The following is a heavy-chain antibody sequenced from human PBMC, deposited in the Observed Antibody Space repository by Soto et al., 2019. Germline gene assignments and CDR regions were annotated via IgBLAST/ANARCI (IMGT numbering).Heavy chain of an antibody. CDR3: ARDRFGSWTFDY. V-gene: IGHV1-46*01. CDR2: IHPTDGST. Sequence: QVQLVQSGAEVREPGASVKVSGKASGYNFASNHMHWVRQTPGQGLEWMGIIHPTDGSTSYAQKFRGRVTLTRDTPTNTDYMELSGLTSEDTAVYYCARDRFGSWTFDYWGQGTLVTVSS. CDR1: GYNFASNH. D-gene: IGHD6-13*01. J-gene: IGHJ4*02.